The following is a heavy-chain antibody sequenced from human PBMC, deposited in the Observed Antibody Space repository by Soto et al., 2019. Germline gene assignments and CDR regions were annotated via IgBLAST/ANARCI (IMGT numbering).Heavy chain of an antibody. J-gene: IGHJ4*02. CDR3: AKDLATYGVIDY. D-gene: IGHD4-17*01. CDR2: ISYDGSNK. V-gene: IGHV3-30*18. CDR1: GFTFSSYG. Sequence: GGSLRLSCAASGFTFSSYGMHWVRQAPGKGLEWVAVISYDGSNKYYADSVKGRFTISRDNSKNTLYLQMNSLRAEDTAVYYCAKDLATYGVIDYWGQGTLVTVSS.